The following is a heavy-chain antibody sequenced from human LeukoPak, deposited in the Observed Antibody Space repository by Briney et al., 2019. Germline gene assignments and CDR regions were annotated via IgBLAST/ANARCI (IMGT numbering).Heavy chain of an antibody. Sequence: GGSLRLSCVASGFTFSSYAMSWVRQAPGKGLEWVSAISGSGGSTSYADSVKGRFTISRDNAKNSLYLQMNSLRAEDTAVYYCAELGITMIGGVWGKGTTVTISS. D-gene: IGHD3-10*02. CDR1: GFTFSSYA. V-gene: IGHV3-23*01. CDR3: AELGITMIGGV. J-gene: IGHJ6*04. CDR2: ISGSGGST.